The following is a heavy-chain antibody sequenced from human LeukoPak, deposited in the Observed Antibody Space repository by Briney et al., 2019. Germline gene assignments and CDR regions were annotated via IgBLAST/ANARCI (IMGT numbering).Heavy chain of an antibody. CDR3: AREGRTYGSGSYAFDI. CDR1: GFTFSSYG. D-gene: IGHD3-10*01. J-gene: IGHJ3*02. Sequence: GGSLRLSCAASGFTFSSYGMHWVRQAPGKGLEWVSSISSSSSYIYYADSVKGRFTISRDNAKNSLYLQMNSLRAEDTAVYYCAREGRTYGSGSYAFDIWGQGTMVTVSS. V-gene: IGHV3-21*01. CDR2: ISSSSSYI.